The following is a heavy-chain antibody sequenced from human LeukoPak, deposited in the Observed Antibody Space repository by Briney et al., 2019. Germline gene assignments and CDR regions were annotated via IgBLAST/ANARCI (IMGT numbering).Heavy chain of an antibody. V-gene: IGHV4-61*01. Sequence: SETLSLTCTVSGGSVSSGSYYWSWIRQPPGKGLERIGYIYYSGSTNYNPSLKSRVTISVDSSKNQFSLKLSSVTAADTAVYYCARGTDSSGWSMGVYWGQGTLVTVSS. J-gene: IGHJ4*02. D-gene: IGHD6-19*01. CDR1: GGSVSSGSYY. CDR2: IYYSGST. CDR3: ARGTDSSGWSMGVY.